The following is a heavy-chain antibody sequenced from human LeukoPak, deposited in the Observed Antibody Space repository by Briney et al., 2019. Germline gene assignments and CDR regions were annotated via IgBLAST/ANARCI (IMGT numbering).Heavy chain of an antibody. CDR2: ISYDGSNK. D-gene: IGHD2-2*01. CDR1: GFTFSSYG. V-gene: IGHV3-30*18. J-gene: IGHJ6*02. CDR3: AKDRGRGYCSSTSCYRYYYGMDV. Sequence: GRSLRLSCAASGFTFSSYGMHWVRQAPGKGLEWVAVISYDGSNKYYADSVKGRFTISRDNSKNTLYLQMNSLRAGDTAVYYCAKDRGRGYCSSTSCYRYYYGMDVWGQGTTVTVSS.